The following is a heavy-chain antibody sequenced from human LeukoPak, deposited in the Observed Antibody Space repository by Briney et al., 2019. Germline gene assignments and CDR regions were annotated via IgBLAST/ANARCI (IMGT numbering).Heavy chain of an antibody. V-gene: IGHV5-51*01. D-gene: IGHD4-11*01. CDR2: IYPGDSDT. CDR1: GYRFTSYW. J-gene: IGHJ6*03. Sequence: GESLKISCKGSGYRFTSYWIGWVRQLPGKGLEWMGIIYPGDSDTRYSPSFQGQVTISADKSISTAYLQWSSLKASDTAMYYCATHQWGDYRLYYMDVWGKGTTVTVSS. CDR3: ATHQWGDYRLYYMDV.